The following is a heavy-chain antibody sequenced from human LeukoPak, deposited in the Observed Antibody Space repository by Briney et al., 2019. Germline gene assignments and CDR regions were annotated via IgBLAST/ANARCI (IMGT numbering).Heavy chain of an antibody. CDR2: VDGGGGGT. Sequence: GGSLRLSCAASGFTLSSYAMTWVRQAPGRGLEWVSSVDGGGGGTYYADSVKGRFTISRDNSKDTLYLQMNGLRAEDTAVYFCAKQSAGSAAWYSLHYDFWGQGTLDTVSS. V-gene: IGHV3-23*01. J-gene: IGHJ4*02. CDR3: AKQSAGSAAWYSLHYDF. D-gene: IGHD6-13*01. CDR1: GFTLSSYA.